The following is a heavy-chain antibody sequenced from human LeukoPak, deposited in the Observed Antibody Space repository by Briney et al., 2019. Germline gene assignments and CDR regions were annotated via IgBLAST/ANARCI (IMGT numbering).Heavy chain of an antibody. D-gene: IGHD3-9*01. CDR2: ISGSGGST. Sequence: GGSLRLACEAYGFTFSSYAMSWVRQAPGMGLEWVSAISGSGGSTYYADSVKGRFTISIDNAKNTLYLQTNSLRAEDTAVYYCAKDGLLRYFDWSYYFDYWGQGTLVTVSS. CDR3: AKDGLLRYFDWSYYFDY. V-gene: IGHV3-23*01. J-gene: IGHJ4*02. CDR1: GFTFSSYA.